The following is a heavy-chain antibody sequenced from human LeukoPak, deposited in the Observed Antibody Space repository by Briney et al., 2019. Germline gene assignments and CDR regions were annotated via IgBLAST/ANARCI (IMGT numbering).Heavy chain of an antibody. CDR1: GFTFSSYS. V-gene: IGHV3-23*01. J-gene: IGHJ4*02. Sequence: GGSLRLSCAASGFTFSSYSMNWVRQAPGKGPEWVSVISGSSDSTYYADSVKGRFTISRDNSRNTLYLQMNRLRAEDTGLYYCAKVAYYYGSGSYYKSPLDYWGQGTLVTVSS. CDR2: ISGSSDST. CDR3: AKVAYYYGSGSYYKSPLDY. D-gene: IGHD3-10*01.